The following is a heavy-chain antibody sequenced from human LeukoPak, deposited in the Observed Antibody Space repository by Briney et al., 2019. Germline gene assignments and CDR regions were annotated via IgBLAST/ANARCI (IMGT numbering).Heavy chain of an antibody. CDR2: INSAGIST. CDR1: GFTFSSYW. V-gene: IGHV3-74*01. D-gene: IGHD6-13*01. J-gene: IGHJ4*02. CDR3: VREVPSGSWYPLGH. Sequence: GGSLRLSCTASGFTFSSYWMHWVRQVPGKGLVWVSRINSAGISTNYADSVEGRFTISRDNHKNTLYLQMNSLRPEDTAVYYCVREVPSGSWYPLGHWGQGTLVTVSS.